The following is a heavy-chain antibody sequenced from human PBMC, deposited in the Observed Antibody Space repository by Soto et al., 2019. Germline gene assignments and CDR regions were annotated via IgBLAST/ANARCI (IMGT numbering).Heavy chain of an antibody. CDR2: ISSSSSYI. Sequence: EVQLVESGGGLVKPGGSPRLSCAASGFTFSSYSMNWVRQAQGKGLEWVSSISSSSSYIYYADSVKGRFTISRDNAKNSLYLQMNSLRAEDTAVYYCARGEEQWLVRGVYYYYDLDVWGKGPRSPSP. J-gene: IGHJ6*03. D-gene: IGHD6-19*01. CDR1: GFTFSSYS. CDR3: ARGEEQWLVRGVYYYYDLDV. V-gene: IGHV3-21*01.